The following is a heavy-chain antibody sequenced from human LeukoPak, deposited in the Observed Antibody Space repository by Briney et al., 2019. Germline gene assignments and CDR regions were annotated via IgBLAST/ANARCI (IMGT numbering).Heavy chain of an antibody. J-gene: IGHJ4*02. CDR2: MNPNSGNT. CDR1: GYTFTSYD. D-gene: IGHD2-15*01. V-gene: IGHV1-8*01. CDR3: ARPMEGDCSGGSCYYGY. Sequence: GASVKVSCKASGYTFTSYDINWVRQATGQGLEWMGWMNPNSGNTGYAQKFQGRVTMPRNTSISTAYMELSSLRSEDTAVYYCARPMEGDCSGGSCYYGYWGQGTLVTVSS.